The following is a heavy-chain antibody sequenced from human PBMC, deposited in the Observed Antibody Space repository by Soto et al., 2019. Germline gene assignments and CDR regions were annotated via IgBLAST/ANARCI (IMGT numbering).Heavy chain of an antibody. J-gene: IGHJ6*02. Sequence: ASVKVSCKASGYTFSTYALHWVRQAPGQGLEWMGWINGGNGHTRYSQKFKDRVTISRDTPVSTAYMELSGLRSEDTAVYYCARGKGMEENYYYYGMDVWGQGTMVTVSS. CDR2: INGGNGHT. CDR1: GYTFSTYA. D-gene: IGHD1-1*01. CDR3: ARGKGMEENYYYYGMDV. V-gene: IGHV1-3*01.